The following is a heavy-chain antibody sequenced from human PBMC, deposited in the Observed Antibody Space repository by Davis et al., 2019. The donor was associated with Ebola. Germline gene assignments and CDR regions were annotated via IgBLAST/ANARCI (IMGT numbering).Heavy chain of an antibody. V-gene: IGHV1-2*06. CDR2: VILKSGAT. CDR3: ARGHNYAHEY. J-gene: IGHJ4*02. D-gene: IGHD4-11*01. Sequence: ASVNVSCKASGYTFTYYIHWLRQAPGQGLEWLGRVILKSGATNYAQKFQGRVTMTRDTSISTVYMELSSLRYDDTADYYCARGHNYAHEYWGQGTLVTVSS. CDR1: GYTFTYY.